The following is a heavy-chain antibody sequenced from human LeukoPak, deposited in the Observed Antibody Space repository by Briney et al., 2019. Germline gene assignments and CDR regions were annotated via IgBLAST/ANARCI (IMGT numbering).Heavy chain of an antibody. CDR2: IYYSGST. Sequence: SETLSLTCTVSGASISSNNYYWGWIRQPPGKGLEWIGSIYYSGSTYYNPSLKSRVTISVDTSKNQFSLKLSSVTAADTAVYYCARDLQSRYYYYYMDVWGKGTTVTVSS. CDR1: GASISSNNYY. D-gene: IGHD4-11*01. V-gene: IGHV4-39*07. J-gene: IGHJ6*03. CDR3: ARDLQSRYYYYYMDV.